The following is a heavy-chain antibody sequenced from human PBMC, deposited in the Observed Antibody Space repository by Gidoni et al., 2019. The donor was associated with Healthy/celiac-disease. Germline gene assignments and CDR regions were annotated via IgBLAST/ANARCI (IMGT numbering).Heavy chain of an antibody. CDR1: GYTFTSYG. CDR2: ISAYNGNT. J-gene: IGHJ4*02. D-gene: IGHD4-17*01. V-gene: IGHV1-18*04. CDR3: ARDATVVRAPKNFDY. Sequence: QVQLVQSGAEVKKPGASVKVSCKASGYTFTSYGVSWVRQAPGQGLEWMGWISAYNGNTNYAQKLQGRVTMTTDTSTSTAYMELRSLRSDDTAVYYCARDATVVRAPKNFDYWGQGTLVTVSS.